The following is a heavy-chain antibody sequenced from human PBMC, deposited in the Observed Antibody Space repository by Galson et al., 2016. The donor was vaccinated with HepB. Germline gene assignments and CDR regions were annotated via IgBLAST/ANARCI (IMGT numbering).Heavy chain of an antibody. J-gene: IGHJ4*02. D-gene: IGHD2-2*01. CDR3: ARGIVLVPAPTHISDY. Sequence: SETLSLTCAVSGGPFSGYSWNWIRQPPGKGLEWIGAISHSGITTYNPSLKSRVTISVDTSKKQFSLNLNSVTAADTAVYYCARGIVLVPAPTHISDYWGQGSLVTVPS. CDR1: GGPFSGYS. CDR2: ISHSGIT. V-gene: IGHV4-34*01.